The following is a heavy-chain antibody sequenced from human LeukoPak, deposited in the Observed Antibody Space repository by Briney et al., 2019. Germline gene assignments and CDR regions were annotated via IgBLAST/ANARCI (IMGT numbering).Heavy chain of an antibody. D-gene: IGHD3-16*01. J-gene: IGHJ4*02. CDR2: IYTSGST. Sequence: SETLSLTXTVSGGSISSGSYYWSWIRQPAGKGLEWIGRIYTSGSTNYNPSLKSRVTISVDTSKNQFSLKLSSVTAADTAVYYCARGSDYVPPSRAFDYWGQGTLVTVSS. CDR3: ARGSDYVPPSRAFDY. V-gene: IGHV4-61*02. CDR1: GGSISSGSYY.